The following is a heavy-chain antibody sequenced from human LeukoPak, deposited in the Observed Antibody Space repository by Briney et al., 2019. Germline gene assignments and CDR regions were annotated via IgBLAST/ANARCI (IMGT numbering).Heavy chain of an antibody. J-gene: IGHJ4*02. D-gene: IGHD2-2*01. V-gene: IGHV3-11*01. Sequence: PGGSLRLSCAASGFTFRDYYMSWIRQAPGKGLEWVSYISSSGSTIYYAASVKGRFTISRDNGKNTLSLQMNSLRAEDTAVYYCARESYCSSTSCYGGDYWGQGTLVTVSS. CDR2: ISSSGSTI. CDR3: ARESYCSSTSCYGGDY. CDR1: GFTFRDYY.